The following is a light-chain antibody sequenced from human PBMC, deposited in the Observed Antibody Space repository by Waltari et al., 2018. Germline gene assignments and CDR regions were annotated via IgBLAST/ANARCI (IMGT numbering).Light chain of an antibody. CDR2: EVS. J-gene: IGLJ1*01. CDR1: SSDVGGYNY. Sequence: QSALTQPASVSGSPGQSITISCTGASSDVGGYNYVSWYQHHPGKAPKLMIYEVSNLPSGGSNRFSGSKSGHTASLTISGLQAEDEADYYCSSYTSSSTPYVFGTGTKVTVL. CDR3: SSYTSSSTPYV. V-gene: IGLV2-14*01.